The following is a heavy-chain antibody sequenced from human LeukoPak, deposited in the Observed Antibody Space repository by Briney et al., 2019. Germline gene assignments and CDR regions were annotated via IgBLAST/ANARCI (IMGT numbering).Heavy chain of an antibody. D-gene: IGHD1-7*01. J-gene: IGHJ4*02. V-gene: IGHV3-7*01. Sequence: GGSLRLSCSASGFTFSTYWMSWVRQAPGKGLEWVANMRRDGNEIYYLDSVRGRFTISRDNAKNSLYPQMNSLRAEDTAVYYCAKDLSNWNYRGGNYWGQGTLVTVSS. CDR3: AKDLSNWNYRGGNY. CDR2: MRRDGNEI. CDR1: GFTFSTYW.